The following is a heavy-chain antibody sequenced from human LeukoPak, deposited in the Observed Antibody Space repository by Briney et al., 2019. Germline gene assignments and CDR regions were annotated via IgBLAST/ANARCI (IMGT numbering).Heavy chain of an antibody. Sequence: PSETLSLTCAVYGGSFSGYYWSWIRQPPGKGLEWIGEINHSGSTNYNPSLKSRVTISVGTSKNQFSLKLSSVTAADTAVYYCARGGPIAVAGQDAFDIWGQGTMVTVSS. V-gene: IGHV4-34*01. J-gene: IGHJ3*02. CDR3: ARGGPIAVAGQDAFDI. CDR1: GGSFSGYY. D-gene: IGHD6-19*01. CDR2: INHSGST.